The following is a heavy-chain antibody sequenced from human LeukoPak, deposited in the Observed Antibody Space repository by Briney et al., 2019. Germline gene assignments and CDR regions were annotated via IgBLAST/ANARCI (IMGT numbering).Heavy chain of an antibody. J-gene: IGHJ1*01. Sequence: GGSLRLSCVASGFTFSSYGMSWVRQAPGKGLEWVSAISGSGDSTYYADSVKGRFTISRDNAKNSLYLQMNSLRAEDTALYYCARWGSYSREYFQHWGQGTLVTVSS. CDR2: ISGSGDST. CDR3: ARWGSYSREYFQH. V-gene: IGHV3-23*01. D-gene: IGHD1-26*01. CDR1: GFTFSSYG.